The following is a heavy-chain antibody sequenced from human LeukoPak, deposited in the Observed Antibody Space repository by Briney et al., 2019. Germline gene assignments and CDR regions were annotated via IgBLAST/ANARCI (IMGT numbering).Heavy chain of an antibody. CDR1: GYTFTDYF. J-gene: IGHJ4*02. CDR3: ARAGRYVAAAGGGGFDY. D-gene: IGHD6-13*01. CDR2: INPNSGGT. V-gene: IGHV1-2*02. Sequence: ASVKVSCKASGYTFTDYFMQWVRHAPGQGLEWMGWINPNSGGTSYAQKFQGRVTMTRDTSISTVYMELSRLRSDDTAVYYCARAGRYVAAAGGGGFDYWGQGTLVTVSS.